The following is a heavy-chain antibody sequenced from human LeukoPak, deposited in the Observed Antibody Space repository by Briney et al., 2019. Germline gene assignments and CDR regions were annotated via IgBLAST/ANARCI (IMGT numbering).Heavy chain of an antibody. J-gene: IGHJ4*02. D-gene: IGHD2-2*02. CDR3: ARMWEYCSSTSCYTGFDY. CDR1: GYSISSDYY. Sequence: SETLSLTCAVSGYSISSDYYWGWIRQPPGKGLGWIGMIYNSGSTYYNPTLKSRVTISVDTSKNQFSLKLSSVTAADTAVYYCARMWEYCSSTSCYTGFDYWGQGTLVTVS. V-gene: IGHV4-38-2*01. CDR2: IYNSGST.